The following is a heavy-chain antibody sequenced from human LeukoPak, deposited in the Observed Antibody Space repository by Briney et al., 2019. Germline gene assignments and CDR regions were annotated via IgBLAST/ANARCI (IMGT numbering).Heavy chain of an antibody. Sequence: GRSLRLSCAASGFTFSSYAMHWVRQAPGKGLEWVAVISYDGSNKYYADSVKGRFTISRDNSKNTLYLQMNSLRAEDTAVYYCARLSLIAVAAARLRSYYYGMDVWGQGTTVTVSS. V-gene: IGHV3-30-3*01. CDR3: ARLSLIAVAAARLRSYYYGMDV. CDR1: GFTFSSYA. D-gene: IGHD6-19*01. CDR2: ISYDGSNK. J-gene: IGHJ6*02.